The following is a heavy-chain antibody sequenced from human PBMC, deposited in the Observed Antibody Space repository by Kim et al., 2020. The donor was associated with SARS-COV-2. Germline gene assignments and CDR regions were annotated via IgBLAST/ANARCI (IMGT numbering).Heavy chain of an antibody. J-gene: IGHJ4*02. CDR3: ARDVKAARLLDY. V-gene: IGHV4-30-2*04. Sequence: SYNPSLKSRVTISVDTSKNQFSLKLSSVTAADTAVYYCARDVKAARLLDYWGQGTLVTVSS. D-gene: IGHD6-6*01.